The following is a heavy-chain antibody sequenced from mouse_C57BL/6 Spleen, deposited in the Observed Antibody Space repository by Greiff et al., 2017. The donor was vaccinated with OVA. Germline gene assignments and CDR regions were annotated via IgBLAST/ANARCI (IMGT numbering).Heavy chain of an antibody. Sequence: QVQLQQSGPELVKPGASVKISCKASGYAFSSSWMNWVKQRPGKGLEWIGRIYPGDGDTNYNGKFKGKATLTADKSSSTAYMQLSSLTSEDSAVYVCAREYDYDRYFDVWGTGTTVTVSS. CDR1: GYAFSSSW. CDR2: IYPGDGDT. D-gene: IGHD2-4*01. V-gene: IGHV1-82*01. CDR3: AREYDYDRYFDV. J-gene: IGHJ1*03.